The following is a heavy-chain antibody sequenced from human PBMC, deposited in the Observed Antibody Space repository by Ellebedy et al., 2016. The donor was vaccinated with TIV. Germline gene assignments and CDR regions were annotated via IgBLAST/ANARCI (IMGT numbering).Heavy chain of an antibody. CDR1: GLILSTYS. V-gene: IGHV3-48*02. CDR3: IADPVEGMDV. D-gene: IGHD5-24*01. CDR2: IRTSTNSI. J-gene: IGHJ6*02. Sequence: GGSLRLSXVVSGLILSTYSMNWVRQAPGKGLEWVAFIRTSTNSISYADSVKGRFTISRDDADNSLYLQMNSLKNEETAMYYCIADPVEGMDVWGQGTTVTVSS.